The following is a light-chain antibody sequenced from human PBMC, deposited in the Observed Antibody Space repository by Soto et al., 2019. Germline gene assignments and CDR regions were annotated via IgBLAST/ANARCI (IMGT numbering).Light chain of an antibody. CDR2: GAS. V-gene: IGKV3-20*01. J-gene: IGKJ2*01. CDR3: QQYGRSPRT. CDR1: QTVSSNN. Sequence: EIVLTQSPGTLSLSPGERATLSCRASQTVSSNNLARYQQKPGQAPRLLMYGASRRAPGIPDRFSGSGSGTDFTLTITRLEPEDFAVYYCQQYGRSPRTFGQGTKLAIK.